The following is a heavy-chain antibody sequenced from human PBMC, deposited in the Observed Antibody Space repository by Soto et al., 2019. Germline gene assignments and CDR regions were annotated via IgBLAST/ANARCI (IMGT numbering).Heavy chain of an antibody. D-gene: IGHD3-3*01. V-gene: IGHV3-33*06. CDR3: AKPRYDFWCGYYHPFDG. Sequence: QVKLVESGGGVVQPGRSLRLSCAVSGFTFSSYGTHWVRQAPGKGLEWVALIWYDGSSKFYADSVKGRFTISRDNSKNTLSLEMSSLRAEVTAMYYCAKPRYDFWCGYYHPFDGWGQGTLVTVSS. CDR1: GFTFSSYG. J-gene: IGHJ4*02. CDR2: IWYDGSSK.